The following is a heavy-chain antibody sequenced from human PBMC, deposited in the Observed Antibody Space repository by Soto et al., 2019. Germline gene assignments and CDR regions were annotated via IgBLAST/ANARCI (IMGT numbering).Heavy chain of an antibody. D-gene: IGHD4-17*01. CDR3: ARLWGANSPTVTTMAFDY. Sequence: SETLSLTCTVSGGSISSGDYYWSWIRQHPGKGLEWIGYIYYSGSTYYNPSLKSRVSISVDTSISTAYLQWSSLKASDTAMYYCARLWGANSPTVTTMAFDYWGQGTLVTVSS. CDR1: GGSISSGDYY. J-gene: IGHJ4*02. CDR2: IYYSGST. V-gene: IGHV4-30-4*01.